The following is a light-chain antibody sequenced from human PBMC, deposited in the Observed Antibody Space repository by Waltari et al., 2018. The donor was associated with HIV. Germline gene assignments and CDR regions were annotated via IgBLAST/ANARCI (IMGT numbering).Light chain of an antibody. CDR3: GAWDSSLSAGV. Sequence: QSVLTQPPSVSAAPGQKVTVSCSGSSSTTGSNYVSWSQHLPGTAPKLLIYDYVTRPSGIPDRCSGSKSGTSATLGITGLQTGDEADYYCGAWDSSLSAGVFGTGTKVTVL. V-gene: IGLV1-51*01. J-gene: IGLJ1*01. CDR2: DYV. CDR1: SSTTGSNY.